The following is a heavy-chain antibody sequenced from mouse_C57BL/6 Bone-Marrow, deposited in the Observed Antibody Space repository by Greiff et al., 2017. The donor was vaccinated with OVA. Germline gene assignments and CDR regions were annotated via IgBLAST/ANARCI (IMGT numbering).Heavy chain of an antibody. CDR3: ARSGDRWLLRYAMDD. V-gene: IGHV1-54*01. J-gene: IGHJ4*01. Sequence: VQLQQSGAELVRPGTSVKVSCKASGYAFTNYLIEWVKQRPGQGLEWIGVINPGSGGTNYNEKFKGKATLTADKSSSTAYMQLSSLTSEDSAVYFCARSGDRWLLRYAMDDWGQGTSVTVSS. CDR1: GYAFTNYL. D-gene: IGHD2-3*01. CDR2: INPGSGGT.